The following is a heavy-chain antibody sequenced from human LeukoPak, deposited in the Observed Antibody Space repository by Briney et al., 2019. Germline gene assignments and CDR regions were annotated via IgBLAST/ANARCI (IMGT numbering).Heavy chain of an antibody. Sequence: KASETLSLTCAVYGGSFSGYYWSWIRQPPGKGLEWIGEINHSGSTNYNPSLKSRVTISVDTSKNQFSLKLSSVTAADTAVYYCARGPYYYGSGSYLNYWGQGTLVTVSS. CDR2: INHSGST. CDR1: GGSFSGYY. CDR3: ARGPYYYGSGSYLNY. J-gene: IGHJ4*02. D-gene: IGHD3-10*01. V-gene: IGHV4-34*01.